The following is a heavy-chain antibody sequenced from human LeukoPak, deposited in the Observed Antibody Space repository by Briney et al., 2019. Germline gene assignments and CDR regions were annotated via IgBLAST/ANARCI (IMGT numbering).Heavy chain of an antibody. CDR1: GGTFSSYA. D-gene: IGHD3-9*01. V-gene: IGHV1-69*13. Sequence: SVKVSCKASGGTFSSYAISWVRQAPGQGLEWMGGIIPIFGTANYAQKFQGRVTITADESTSTAYMELSSLRSEDTAVYYCARDLGYYDILTGRDYWGQGTLVTVSS. J-gene: IGHJ4*02. CDR2: IIPIFGTA. CDR3: ARDLGYYDILTGRDY.